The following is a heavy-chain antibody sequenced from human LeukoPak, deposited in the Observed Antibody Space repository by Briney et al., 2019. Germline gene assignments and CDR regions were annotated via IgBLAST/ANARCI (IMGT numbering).Heavy chain of an antibody. CDR1: GDSISSSSYY. CDR2: IYYSGHT. Sequence: SETLSLTCTVSGDSISSSSYYWSWIRQPPGKRLEWIGSIYYSGHTYYNPSLKSRVTISIDTSKTQFSLNLISVTAADTAVYYCARHASGSYNNFQHWGQGTLVTVSS. V-gene: IGHV4-39*01. J-gene: IGHJ1*01. D-gene: IGHD1-26*01. CDR3: ARHASGSYNNFQH.